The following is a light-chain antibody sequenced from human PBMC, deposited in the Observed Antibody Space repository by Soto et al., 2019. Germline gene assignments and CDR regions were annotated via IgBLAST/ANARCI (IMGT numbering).Light chain of an antibody. J-gene: IGKJ1*01. Sequence: EIVLTQSPGTLSLSPGERATLSCRASQSVSSSYLAWYQQKPGQAPRLLIYAASSRATGIPDRFSGSGSGTDFTLTISRLEPEDFAVYYCQQYGSSSWTFCQGTTVEIK. CDR2: AAS. CDR3: QQYGSSSWT. CDR1: QSVSSSY. V-gene: IGKV3-20*01.